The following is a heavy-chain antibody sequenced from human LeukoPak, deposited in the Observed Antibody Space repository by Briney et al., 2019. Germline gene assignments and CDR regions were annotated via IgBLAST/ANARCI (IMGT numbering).Heavy chain of an antibody. J-gene: IGHJ4*02. V-gene: IGHV1-69*13. D-gene: IGHD2-15*01. CDR2: IIPIFCTA. Sequence: SVKVSCKASGGTFSSYAISWVRQAPGQGLEWMGGIIPIFCTANYAQKFQGRVTITADESTSTAYMELSSLRSEDTAVYYCARSEELGYCSGGSCYSADYWGQGTLVTVSS. CDR3: ARSEELGYCSGGSCYSADY. CDR1: GGTFSSYA.